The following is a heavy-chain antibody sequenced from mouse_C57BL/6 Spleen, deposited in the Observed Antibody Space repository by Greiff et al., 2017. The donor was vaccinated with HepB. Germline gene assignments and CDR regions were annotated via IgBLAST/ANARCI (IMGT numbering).Heavy chain of an antibody. CDR3: ARGGLGGGYFDV. CDR1: GYSITSGYD. D-gene: IGHD4-1*01. CDR2: ISYSGST. J-gene: IGHJ1*03. Sequence: EVQLVESGPGMVKPSQSLSLTCTVTGYSITSGYDWHWIRHFPGNKLEWMGYISYSGSTNYNPSLKSRISITHDTSKNHFFLKLNSVTTEDTATYYCARGGLGGGYFDVWGTGTTVTVSS. V-gene: IGHV3-1*01.